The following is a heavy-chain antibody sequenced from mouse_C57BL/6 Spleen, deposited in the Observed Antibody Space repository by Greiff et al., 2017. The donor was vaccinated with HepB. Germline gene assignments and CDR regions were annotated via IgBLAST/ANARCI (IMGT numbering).Heavy chain of an antibody. CDR1: GYSITSGYY. CDR2: ISYDGSN. J-gene: IGHJ2*01. V-gene: IGHV3-6*01. Sequence: DVKLQESGPGLVKPSQSLSLTCSVTGYSITSGYYWNWIRQFPGNKLEWMGYISYDGSNNYNPTLKNRISITPDTSKNQFYLKFTSVTTEDTATFYCTRDRFDYSGQGTTLTVSS. CDR3: TRDRFDY.